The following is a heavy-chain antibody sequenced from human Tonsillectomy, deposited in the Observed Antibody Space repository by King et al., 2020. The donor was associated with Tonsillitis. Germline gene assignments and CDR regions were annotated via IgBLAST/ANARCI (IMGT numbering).Heavy chain of an antibody. V-gene: IGHV3-21*06. CDR1: GFTFSSYS. CDR2: ISSSGSYV. J-gene: IGHJ3*02. Sequence: VQLVESGGGLVKPGGSLRLSCAASGFTFSSYSMNWVRQAPGKGLEWVSAISSSGSYVHYADSLKGRFTVSRDNANNTVFLQMNSLRAEDTAVYYCARAKLRYFDILSWDHDAFDIWGEGAMVAVSS. CDR3: ARAKLRYFDILSWDHDAFDI. D-gene: IGHD3-9*01.